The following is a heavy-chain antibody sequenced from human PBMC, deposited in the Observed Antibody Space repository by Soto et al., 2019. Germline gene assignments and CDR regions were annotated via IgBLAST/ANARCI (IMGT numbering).Heavy chain of an antibody. CDR2: IIPIFGTA. J-gene: IGHJ6*02. CDR1: GGTFSSCA. CDR3: ASRAGGGGADIVVVPAAPGGEFWSGYTRYYYYGMDV. D-gene: IGHD2-2*01. V-gene: IGHV1-69*06. Sequence: SVKVSCKTSGGTFSSCAISWVRQAPGQGLEWMGGIIPIFGTANYAQKFQGRVTITADKSTSTAYMELSSLRSEDTAVYYCASRAGGGGADIVVVPAAPGGEFWSGYTRYYYYGMDVWGQ.